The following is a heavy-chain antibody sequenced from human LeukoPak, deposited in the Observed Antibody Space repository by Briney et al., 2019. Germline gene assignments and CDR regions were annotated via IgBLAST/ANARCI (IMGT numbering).Heavy chain of an antibody. Sequence: SETLSLTCTVSGGSISSYYWSWIRQPPGKGLEWIGYIYYSGSTNYNPSLKSRVTISVDTSKNQFSLKLSSVTAADTAVYYCARRHRGAAAPRGRGPFDYWGQGTLVTVSS. CDR1: GGSISSYY. CDR2: IYYSGST. CDR3: ARRHRGAAAPRGRGPFDY. V-gene: IGHV4-59*12. J-gene: IGHJ4*02. D-gene: IGHD6-13*01.